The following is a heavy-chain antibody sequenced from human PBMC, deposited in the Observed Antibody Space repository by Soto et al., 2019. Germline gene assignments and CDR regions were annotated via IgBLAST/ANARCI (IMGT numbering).Heavy chain of an antibody. D-gene: IGHD3-10*01. V-gene: IGHV3-21*01. CDR2: ISSSGSYI. J-gene: IGHJ3*02. CDR1: GFTFSSYS. Sequence: GGSLRLSCAASGFTFSSYSMNWVRQAPGKGLEWVSSISSSGSYIYYADSVKGRFTISRDNAKNSLYLQMNSLRAEDTAVYYCASSPLLLWFGELFDDAFDIWGQGTMVTVS. CDR3: ASSPLLLWFGELFDDAFDI.